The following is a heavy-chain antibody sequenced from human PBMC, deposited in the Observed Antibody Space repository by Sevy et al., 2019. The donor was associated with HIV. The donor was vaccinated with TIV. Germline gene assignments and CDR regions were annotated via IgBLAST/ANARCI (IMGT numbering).Heavy chain of an antibody. CDR1: GGSISSYF. CDR3: ARDSTTRPRVLDY. CDR2: IYFTGNT. Sequence: ETLSLTCSVSGGSISSYFWTWVRQSPGKGLEWIGNIYFTGNTDYSPSLKSRVSLSLDTSKSQFSLTLNSVTAADTAVYYCARDSTTRPRVLDYWGQRTLVTVSS. D-gene: IGHD1-1*01. V-gene: IGHV4-59*01. J-gene: IGHJ4*02.